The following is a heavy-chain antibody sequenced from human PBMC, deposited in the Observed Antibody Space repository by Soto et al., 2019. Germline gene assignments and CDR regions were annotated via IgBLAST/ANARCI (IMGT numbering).Heavy chain of an antibody. Sequence: SETLSLTCTVSGGSISSSSYYWGWIRQPPGKGLEWIGSIYYSGSTYYNPSLKSRVTISVDTSKNQFSLKLSSVTAADTAVYYCARGLISGSQYSGGWYYFDSWGQGTQVTVSS. CDR3: ARGLISGSQYSGGWYYFDS. D-gene: IGHD1-26*01. J-gene: IGHJ4*02. V-gene: IGHV4-39*01. CDR1: GGSISSSSYY. CDR2: IYYSGST.